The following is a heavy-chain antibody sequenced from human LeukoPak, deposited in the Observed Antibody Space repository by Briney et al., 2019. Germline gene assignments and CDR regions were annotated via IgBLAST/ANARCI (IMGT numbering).Heavy chain of an antibody. Sequence: SETLSLTCTVSGVSITSYYWSWIRQPPGKGLEWIGYIYYSGSTNYNPSLKSRVTISVDTSKNQFSLKLSSVTAADTAVYYCARGTRQTSNHYFDYWGQGTLVTVSS. CDR3: ARGTRQTSNHYFDY. CDR2: IYYSGST. D-gene: IGHD4-11*01. V-gene: IGHV4-59*08. CDR1: GVSITSYY. J-gene: IGHJ4*02.